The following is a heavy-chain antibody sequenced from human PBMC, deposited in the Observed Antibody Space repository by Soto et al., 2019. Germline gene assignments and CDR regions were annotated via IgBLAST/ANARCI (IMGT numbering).Heavy chain of an antibody. V-gene: IGHV1-18*01. J-gene: IGHJ6*04. CDR2: IRAYNGNT. CDR1: GYTFTSYG. Sequence: QVQLVQSGAEVKKPGASLKVSCKASGYTFTSYGLSGAGQAPGQGLEWMGWIRAYNGNTNYAQTLQGRVTMTTDTPTSTAYMELRSLISDDTAVFYCARYLPTMDVWGKGTTVTVPS. CDR3: ARYLPTMDV.